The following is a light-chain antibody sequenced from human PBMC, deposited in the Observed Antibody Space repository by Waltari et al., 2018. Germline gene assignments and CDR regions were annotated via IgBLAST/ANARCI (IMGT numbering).Light chain of an antibody. CDR1: QSISGW. Sequence: DIQMTQSPPTLSASVVDRATITCRVSQSISGWLAWYQQKPGRAPKLLIFKASILESGVPSRFSGSGSGTEFTLTISSLQPDDFATYFCQYYGTFGQGTKVEI. CDR2: KAS. CDR3: QYYGT. J-gene: IGKJ1*01. V-gene: IGKV1-5*03.